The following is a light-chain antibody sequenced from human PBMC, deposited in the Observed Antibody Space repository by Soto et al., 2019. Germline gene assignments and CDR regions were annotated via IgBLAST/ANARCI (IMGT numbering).Light chain of an antibody. CDR1: SSDVGSYNL. V-gene: IGLV2-23*02. Sequence: QSALTQPASVSGSPGQSITISCTGTSSDVGSYNLVSWYQQHPGKAPKLMIYAVSKRPSGVSNRFSGSKSGNTASLTISGLQAEDEADYYCCSYAGSSTFVFGGGTKVTVL. CDR2: AVS. J-gene: IGLJ2*01. CDR3: CSYAGSSTFV.